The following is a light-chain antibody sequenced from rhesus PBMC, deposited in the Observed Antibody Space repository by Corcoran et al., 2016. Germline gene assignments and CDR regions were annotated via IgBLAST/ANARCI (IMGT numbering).Light chain of an antibody. V-gene: IGKV1-74*01. CDR2: MAS. CDR3: QYSHATPLT. J-gene: IGKJ4*01. CDR1: ENVNNY. Sequence: DIQMTQSPSSLSASVGDRVTITCRASENVNNYFNWYQQKPGKAPKLLIYMASTLLSGVPSRLSGSGSGADYTFTINSLQSEDVATYDCQYSHATPLTFGGGTKVEIK.